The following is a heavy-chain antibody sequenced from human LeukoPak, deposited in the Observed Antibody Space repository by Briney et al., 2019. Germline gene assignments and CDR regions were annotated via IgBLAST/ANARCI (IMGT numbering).Heavy chain of an antibody. V-gene: IGHV3-30*02. J-gene: IGHJ6*03. Sequence: QTGGSLRLSCAASGFTFSSYGMHWVRQAPGKGLEWVAFIRYDGSNKYYADSVKGRFTISRDNSKNTLYLQMNSLRPEDTAVYYCAKRNGDFTPYYYYYMDVWGKGTTVAISS. CDR2: IRYDGSNK. CDR3: AKRNGDFTPYYYYYMDV. CDR1: GFTFSSYG. D-gene: IGHD4-17*01.